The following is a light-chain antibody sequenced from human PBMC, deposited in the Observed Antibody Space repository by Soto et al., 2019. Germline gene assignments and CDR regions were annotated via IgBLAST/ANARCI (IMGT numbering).Light chain of an antibody. V-gene: IGLV1-44*01. J-gene: IGLJ1*01. CDR2: SLS. Sequence: ALTQPPSASGTPGQRVAFSCSGSTSNIGANTVNWYQQLPGAAPKLLIYSLSQRPSGVPDRFSGSKSGTSASLAISGLQSDDEADYYCAAWDDSLNGYVFGTGTKVTVL. CDR3: AAWDDSLNGYV. CDR1: TSNIGANT.